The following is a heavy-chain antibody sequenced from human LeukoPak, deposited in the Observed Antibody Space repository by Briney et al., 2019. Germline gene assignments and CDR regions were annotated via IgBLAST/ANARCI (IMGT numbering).Heavy chain of an antibody. CDR1: SGSISTSNYY. V-gene: IGHV4-39*07. J-gene: IGHJ3*02. D-gene: IGHD3-16*02. CDR3: ARMITFGGVIVSSDAFDI. Sequence: SETLSLTCTVSSGSISTSNYYWGWVRQPPGKALEWIENIFYSGSTYYSPSLKSRVTISVDTSKNQFSLKLSSVTAADTAVYYCARMITFGGVIVSSDAFDIWGQGTMVTVSS. CDR2: IFYSGST.